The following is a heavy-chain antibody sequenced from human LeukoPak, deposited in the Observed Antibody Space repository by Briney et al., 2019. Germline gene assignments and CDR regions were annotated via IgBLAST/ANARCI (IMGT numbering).Heavy chain of an antibody. CDR2: IYSGGST. D-gene: IGHD3-10*01. CDR1: GFTVSSNS. J-gene: IGHJ4*02. Sequence: PGGSLRLSCACSGFTVSSNSMTWVRQAPGKGLEWVSVIYSGGSTYYAESVKGRFTISRDNSKNTVSLQLNSLRVEDTALYYCARDFSYDSGSFFAYWGQGTVVTVSS. CDR3: ARDFSYDSGSFFAY. V-gene: IGHV3-66*01.